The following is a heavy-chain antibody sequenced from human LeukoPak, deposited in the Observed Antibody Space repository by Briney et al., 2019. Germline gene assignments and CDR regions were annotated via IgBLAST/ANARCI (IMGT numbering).Heavy chain of an antibody. CDR1: GGTFSNYA. CDR2: IIPILGIA. Sequence: ASVKVSCKASGGTFSNYAISWVRQAPGQGLEWMGRIIPILGIANYAQKFQGRVTITADKSTSTAYMELSSLRSEDTAVYYCARLGPAAGTSFDYWGQGTLVTVSS. CDR3: ARLGPAAGTSFDY. J-gene: IGHJ4*02. V-gene: IGHV1-69*04. D-gene: IGHD6-13*01.